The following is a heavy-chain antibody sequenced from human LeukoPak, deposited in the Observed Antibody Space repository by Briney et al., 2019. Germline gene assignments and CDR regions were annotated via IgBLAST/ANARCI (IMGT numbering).Heavy chain of an antibody. CDR1: GFAFSSYA. J-gene: IGHJ4*02. D-gene: IGHD3-22*01. CDR3: AKDRPNYYGSNGHYYRRDGDY. Sequence: LPGGSLRLSCAASGFAFSSYAMSWVRQAPGKGLEWVSAITGSGGSTYYADSVKGRFTISRDNSKNTLYLQMNSLRAEDTAVYFCAKDRPNYYGSNGHYYRRDGDYWGQGTLVTVSS. V-gene: IGHV3-23*01. CDR2: ITGSGGST.